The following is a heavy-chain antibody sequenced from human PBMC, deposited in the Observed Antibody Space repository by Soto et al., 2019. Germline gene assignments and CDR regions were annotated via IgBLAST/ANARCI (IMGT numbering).Heavy chain of an antibody. CDR3: ASQRRWAEVLAQFDY. J-gene: IGHJ4*02. CDR1: GDTFSSYA. Sequence: QVQLVQSGAEVKKPGSSVKVSCKASGDTFSSYAISWVRQAPGQGLEWMGGIIPIFGTANYAQKFQGRVTITADESTSTAYMELSSLRSEDTAVYYCASQRRWAEVLAQFDYWGQGTLVTVSS. V-gene: IGHV1-69*01. CDR2: IIPIFGTA.